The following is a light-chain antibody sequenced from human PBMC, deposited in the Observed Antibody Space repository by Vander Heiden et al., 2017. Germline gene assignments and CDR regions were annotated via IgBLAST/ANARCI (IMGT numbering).Light chain of an antibody. Sequence: QSVLTQPPSVSGAPGQRVPISCPGSTSTIGAGYDVHWYQQRPGTAPKLLIYDNINRPSGGPDRFSGSKSGTSASLAITGLQAEDEADYYCQSYDSSLGGHVVFGGGTKLTVL. J-gene: IGLJ2*01. CDR3: QSYDSSLGGHVV. CDR2: DNI. CDR1: TSTIGAGYD. V-gene: IGLV1-40*01.